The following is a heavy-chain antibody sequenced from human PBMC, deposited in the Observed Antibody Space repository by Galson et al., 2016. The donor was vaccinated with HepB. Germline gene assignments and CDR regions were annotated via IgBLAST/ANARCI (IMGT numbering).Heavy chain of an antibody. D-gene: IGHD3-3*01. CDR1: NGSISTIRYY. J-gene: IGHJ3*01. CDR3: ARLYDTPEDAFDL. V-gene: IGHV4-39*01. CDR2: VFYSGLT. Sequence: LSLTCTVSNGSISTIRYYWGWVRQPPGKGLEWIGSVFYSGLTYYNPSLKSRVTISIDTAKNQFSVRLSSVTAADTAVYYCARLYDTPEDAFDLWGQGTLVTVSS.